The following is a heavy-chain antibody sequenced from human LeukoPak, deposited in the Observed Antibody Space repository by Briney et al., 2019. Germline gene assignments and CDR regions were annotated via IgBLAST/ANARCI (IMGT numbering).Heavy chain of an antibody. V-gene: IGHV3-30-3*01. CDR1: GFTFSSYA. CDR2: ISYDGSNK. D-gene: IGHD6-19*01. Sequence: QAGGSLRLSCAASGFTFSSYAMHWVRQAPGKGLEWVAVISYDGSNKYYADSVKGRFTISRDNSKNTLYLQMNSLRAEDTAVYYCVRDYKSSSGWCYDYWGQGTLVTVSS. CDR3: VRDYKSSSGWCYDY. J-gene: IGHJ4*02.